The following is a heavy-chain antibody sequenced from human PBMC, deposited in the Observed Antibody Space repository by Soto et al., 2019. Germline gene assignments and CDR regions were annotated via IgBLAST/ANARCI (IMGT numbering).Heavy chain of an antibody. CDR3: ASDFYPLAYYFDP. CDR1: GYTFINHG. CDR2: VSGSNGNT. V-gene: IGHV1-18*04. J-gene: IGHJ4*02. Sequence: QVQLLQSEAEVKKPGASVKVSCEASGYTFINHGISWVRQAPGQGLEWMGWVSGSNGNTKYAQKFQGRVTMTTETSTSTAHMELRNLRSDDTAVYFCASDFYPLAYYFDPWGQGTLVTVSS.